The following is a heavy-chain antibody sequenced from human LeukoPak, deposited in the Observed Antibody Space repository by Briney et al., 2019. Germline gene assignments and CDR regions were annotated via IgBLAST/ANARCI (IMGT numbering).Heavy chain of an antibody. CDR3: ARVQFKVTTSENWFDP. V-gene: IGHV4-39*01. CDR1: GGSISSSSYY. J-gene: IGHJ5*02. CDR2: IYYSGST. Sequence: SETLSLTCTVSGGSISSSSYYWGWIRQPPGKGLEWIGSIYYSGSTYYNPSLKSRVTISVDTSKNQFSLKLSSVTAADTAVYYCARVQFKVTTSENWFDPWGQGTLVTVSS. D-gene: IGHD4-17*01.